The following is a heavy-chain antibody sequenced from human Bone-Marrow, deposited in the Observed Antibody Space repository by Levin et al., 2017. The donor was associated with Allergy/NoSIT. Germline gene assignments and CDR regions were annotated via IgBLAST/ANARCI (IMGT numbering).Heavy chain of an antibody. V-gene: IGHV1-2*02. CDR3: ARELVAISSGNYFYGMDG. CDR2: INPNYGGT. D-gene: IGHD2-15*01. Sequence: HGESLKISCKSSGYTFTGYYLHWVRQAPGQGLEWMGWINPNYGGTNYAQKFQGRVTMTRDTSISTAYMELRRLRSDDTAVYFCARELVAISSGNYFYGMDGWGQGTTVTVSS. CDR1: GYTFTGYY. J-gene: IGHJ6*02.